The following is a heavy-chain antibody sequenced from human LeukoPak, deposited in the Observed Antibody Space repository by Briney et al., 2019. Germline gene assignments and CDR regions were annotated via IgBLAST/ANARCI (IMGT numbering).Heavy chain of an antibody. D-gene: IGHD1-26*01. V-gene: IGHV3-21*01. Sequence: KPGGSLRLSCAASGFTFSSYSMNWVRQAPGKGLEWVSSISSSSSYIYYADSVKGRFTISRDNAKNSLYLQMNSLRAEDTAVYYCARDPTWEPTSPYFDYWGQGTLVTVSS. CDR1: GFTFSSYS. CDR2: ISSSSSYI. CDR3: ARDPTWEPTSPYFDY. J-gene: IGHJ4*02.